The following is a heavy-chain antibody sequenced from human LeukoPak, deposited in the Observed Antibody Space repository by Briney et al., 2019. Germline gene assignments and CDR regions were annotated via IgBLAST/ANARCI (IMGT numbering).Heavy chain of an antibody. CDR3: ARTEDYYDSSGYYFNWFDP. CDR1: GYTFTSYA. D-gene: IGHD3-22*01. J-gene: IGHJ5*02. Sequence: ASVKVSCKASGYTFTSYAMHWVRQAPGQRLEWMGWINAGNGNTKYSQKFQGRVTTTRDTSASTAYMELSSLRSEDTAVYYCARTEDYYDSSGYYFNWFDPWGQGTLVTVSS. CDR2: INAGNGNT. V-gene: IGHV1-3*01.